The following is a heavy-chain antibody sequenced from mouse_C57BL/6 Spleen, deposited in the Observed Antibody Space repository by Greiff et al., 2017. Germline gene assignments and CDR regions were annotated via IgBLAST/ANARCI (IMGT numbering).Heavy chain of an antibody. D-gene: IGHD2-5*01. J-gene: IGHJ1*03. CDR2: IDPSDSYT. CDR1: GYTFTSYW. Sequence: VQLQQSGAELVMPGASVKLSCKASGYTFTSYWMHWVKQRPGQGLEWIGEIDPSDSYTNYNQKFKGKSTLTVDKSSSTAYMQLSSLTSEDSEVYYCARRSKRYFDVWGTGTTVTVSS. V-gene: IGHV1-69*01. CDR3: ARRSKRYFDV.